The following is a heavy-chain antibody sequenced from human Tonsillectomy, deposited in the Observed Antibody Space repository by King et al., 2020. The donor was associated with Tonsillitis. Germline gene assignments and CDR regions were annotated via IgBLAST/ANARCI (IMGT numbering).Heavy chain of an antibody. CDR2: VSNSGAGT. CDR3: AKCGPYMLPGSSGWCNVFDY. CDR1: GFTFTTYA. D-gene: IGHD6-19*01. Sequence: VQLVESGGGLVHPGGSLRLSCAASGFTFTTYAMNWVRQAPGKGLEWVSAVSNSGAGTYYADSVKGRFTISRDNSKSTLYLQMNSLRAEDTAVYYCAKCGPYMLPGSSGWCNVFDYWGQGTLVTVS. V-gene: IGHV3-23*04. J-gene: IGHJ4*02.